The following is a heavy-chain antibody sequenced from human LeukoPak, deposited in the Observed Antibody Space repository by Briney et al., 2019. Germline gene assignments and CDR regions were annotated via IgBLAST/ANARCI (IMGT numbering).Heavy chain of an antibody. D-gene: IGHD6-19*01. CDR1: GDSVSSNSAA. Sequence: SQTLSLTCAISGDSVSSNSAAWNWIRQSPSRGLEWLGRTYYRSKWYNDYAVSVKSRITINPDTSKNQFSLQLNSVTPEDTAVYYCARDRSRSGIAVAGTDFDYWGQGTLVTVSS. J-gene: IGHJ4*02. CDR3: ARDRSRSGIAVAGTDFDY. V-gene: IGHV6-1*01. CDR2: TYYRSKWYN.